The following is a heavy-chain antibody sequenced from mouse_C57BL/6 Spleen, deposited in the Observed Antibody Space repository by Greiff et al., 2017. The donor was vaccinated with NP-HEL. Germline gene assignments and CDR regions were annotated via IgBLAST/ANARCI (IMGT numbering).Heavy chain of an antibody. J-gene: IGHJ1*03. CDR2: IYPGSGGT. CDR1: GYTFTSYW. Sequence: QVQLQQPGAELVKPGASVKMSCKASGYTFTSYWITWVKQRPGQGLEWIGDIYPGSGGTNYNEKFKGKATLTVDTSSSTAYMQLSSLTSEDSAVYYCARSYDGYLLYFDVWGTGTTVTVSA. CDR3: ARSYDGYLLYFDV. V-gene: IGHV1-55*01. D-gene: IGHD2-3*01.